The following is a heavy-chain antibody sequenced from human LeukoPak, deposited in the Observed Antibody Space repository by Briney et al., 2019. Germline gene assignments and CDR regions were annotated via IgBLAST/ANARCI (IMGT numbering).Heavy chain of an antibody. D-gene: IGHD5-24*01. J-gene: IGHJ5*02. CDR3: ARAGKRWLPLVWLDP. CDR1: GGSISSYY. CDR2: IYYSGGT. Sequence: SETLTLTCTVSGGSISSYYWSWIRQPPGKGLEWIGHIYYSGGTSYNPSLKSRVTISVDTSKNQFSLKLTSVTAADTAVYHCARAGKRWLPLVWLDPWGQGTLVTVSS. V-gene: IGHV4-59*01.